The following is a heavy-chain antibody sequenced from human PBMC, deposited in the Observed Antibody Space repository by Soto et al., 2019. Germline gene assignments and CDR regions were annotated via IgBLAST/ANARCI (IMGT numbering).Heavy chain of an antibody. D-gene: IGHD6-13*01. CDR2: IDPSDSYT. CDR3: ARHGDGIAAARAGMDV. V-gene: IGHV5-10-1*01. CDR1: GYSFTSYW. J-gene: IGHJ6*02. Sequence: PGESLKISCKGSGYSFTSYWISWVRQMPGKGLEWMGRIDPSDSYTNYSPSFQGHVTISADKSISTAYLQWSSLKASDTAMYYCARHGDGIAAARAGMDVWGQGTTVTSP.